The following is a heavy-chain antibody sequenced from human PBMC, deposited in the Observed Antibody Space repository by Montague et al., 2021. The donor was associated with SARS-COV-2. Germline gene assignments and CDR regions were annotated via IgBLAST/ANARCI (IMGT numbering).Heavy chain of an antibody. CDR3: ASYGSYFEH. V-gene: IGHV4-59*01. D-gene: IGHD1-26*01. Sequence: SETLSLTCTVSGGSIRSYYWSWIRQTPGKGLEWIGYIYYSGGTSYNPSLKSRVRMSVDSSKNQFSLRLSSVTAVDTAVYYCASYGSYFEHWGQGTLVTVSS. CDR1: GGSIRSYY. J-gene: IGHJ4*02. CDR2: IYYSGGT.